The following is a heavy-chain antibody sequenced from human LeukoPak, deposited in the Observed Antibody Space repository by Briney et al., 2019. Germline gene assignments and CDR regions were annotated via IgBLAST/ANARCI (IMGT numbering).Heavy chain of an antibody. Sequence: ASVKVSCKASGYTFTGYYMHWVRQAPGQGLEWMGWVNPNSGGTNYAQKFQGRVTMTRDTPISTAYLELSRLRSDDTAVYYCARDVDRRGAGDVWGKGTTVTVSS. CDR2: VNPNSGGT. CDR1: GYTFTGYY. J-gene: IGHJ6*04. CDR3: ARDVDRRGAGDV. V-gene: IGHV1-2*02. D-gene: IGHD3-16*01.